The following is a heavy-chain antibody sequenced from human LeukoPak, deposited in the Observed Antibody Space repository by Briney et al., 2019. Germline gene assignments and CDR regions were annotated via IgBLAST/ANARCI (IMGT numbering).Heavy chain of an antibody. CDR2: IYYSGST. D-gene: IGHD3-22*01. Sequence: SETLSLTCTVSGGSISSYYWSWIRQPPGKGLEWIGYIYYSGSTNYNPSLKSRVTISVDTSKNQFSLKLSSVTAADTAVYYCARDLEAYYYDSSGIGHYYYYMDVWGKGTTVTISS. CDR1: GGSISSYY. J-gene: IGHJ6*03. CDR3: ARDLEAYYYDSSGIGHYYYYMDV. V-gene: IGHV4-59*01.